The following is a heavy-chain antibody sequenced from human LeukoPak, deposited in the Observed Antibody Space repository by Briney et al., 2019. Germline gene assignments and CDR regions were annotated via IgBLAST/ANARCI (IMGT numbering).Heavy chain of an antibody. V-gene: IGHV4-59*08. J-gene: IGHJ3*02. D-gene: IGHD2-21*01. CDR2: IHYSGST. CDR1: GGSFSTYY. Sequence: PSETLSLTCTVSGGSFSTYYWSWFRQPPGKGLEWIAYIHYSGSTNYNPSLKSRVTISVDTSKNQFSLKLNSVTAADTAVYYCARRLAASDAFDIWGQGTMVTVSS. CDR3: ARRLAASDAFDI.